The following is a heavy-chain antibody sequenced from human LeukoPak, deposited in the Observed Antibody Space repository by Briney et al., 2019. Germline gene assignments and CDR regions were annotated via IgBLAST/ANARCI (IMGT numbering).Heavy chain of an antibody. CDR3: ASEGSVPY. J-gene: IGHJ4*02. CDR2: ISSSGSTI. Sequence: GGSLRLSCAASGFTFSSYEMNWVRQAPGKGLEWVSYISSSGSTIYYADSVKGRFTVSRVNAENSLYLQMNSLRADDAAVYYCASEGSVPYWGQGTLVTVSS. D-gene: IGHD6-6*01. V-gene: IGHV3-48*03. CDR1: GFTFSSYE.